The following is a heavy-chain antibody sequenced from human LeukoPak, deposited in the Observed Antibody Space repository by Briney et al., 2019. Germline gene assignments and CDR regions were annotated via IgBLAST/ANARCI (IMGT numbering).Heavy chain of an antibody. Sequence: AESLKISCKGSGYSFTSYWIGWVRQMPGKGLEWMGIIYPGDSDTRYSPSFQGQVTISADKSISTAYLQWSSLKASDTAMYYCAGSYALGDYYYGMDVWGQGTTVTVSS. J-gene: IGHJ6*02. V-gene: IGHV5-51*01. CDR3: AGSYALGDYYYGMDV. CDR2: IYPGDSDT. CDR1: GYSFTSYW. D-gene: IGHD3-10*01.